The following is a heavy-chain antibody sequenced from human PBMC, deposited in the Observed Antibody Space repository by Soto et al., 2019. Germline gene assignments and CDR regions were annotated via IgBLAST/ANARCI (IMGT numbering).Heavy chain of an antibody. Sequence: QVQLQESGPGLVKPSETLSLICTVSGGSISSYYWSWIRQPPGKGLEWIGYIYYSGSTNYNPSLTIRVTISVDTSKNQVSLKLSSVTAADTAVYYCARGLISGYYLYDAFDIWGQGTMVTVSS. D-gene: IGHD3-22*01. CDR1: GGSISSYY. V-gene: IGHV4-59*01. CDR2: IYYSGST. CDR3: ARGLISGYYLYDAFDI. J-gene: IGHJ3*02.